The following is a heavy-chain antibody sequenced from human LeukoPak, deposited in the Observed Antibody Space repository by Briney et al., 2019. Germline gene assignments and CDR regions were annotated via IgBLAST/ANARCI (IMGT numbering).Heavy chain of an antibody. CDR1: GGSISSGDYY. Sequence: PSETLSLTCTVSGGSISSGDYYWSWIRQPPWKGLEWIGYIYYSGSTYYNPSLKSRVTISVDTSKNQFSLKLSSVTAADTAVYYCARGLRDSSGWYNWFDPWGQGTLVTVSS. D-gene: IGHD6-19*01. V-gene: IGHV4-30-4*08. CDR3: ARGLRDSSGWYNWFDP. J-gene: IGHJ5*02. CDR2: IYYSGST.